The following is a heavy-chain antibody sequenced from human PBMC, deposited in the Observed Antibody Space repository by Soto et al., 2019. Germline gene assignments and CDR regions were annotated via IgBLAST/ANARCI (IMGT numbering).Heavy chain of an antibody. CDR1: GFTFSSYW. CDR3: ARGGAATPYGMGV. V-gene: IGHV3-74*01. D-gene: IGHD6-13*01. Sequence: GGSLRLSCAASGFTFSSYWMHWVRQGPGKGLVWISRISFDETRADYADSVKGRFTISRDNAKDTLYLQMNSLRAEDTAVYYCARGGAATPYGMGVWGQGTTVTVSS. CDR2: ISFDETRA. J-gene: IGHJ6*02.